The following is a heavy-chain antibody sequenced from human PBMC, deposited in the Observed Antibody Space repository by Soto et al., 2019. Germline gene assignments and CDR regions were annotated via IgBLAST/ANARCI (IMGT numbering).Heavy chain of an antibody. J-gene: IGHJ4*02. CDR2: IVPIYRTA. CDR1: GGTFSSYR. V-gene: IGHV1-69*13. D-gene: IGHD5-18*01. CDR3: ARNSGYSYGVVLDY. Sequence: SVKVSCKASGGTFSSYRINWVRQAPGQGLEWVGGIVPIYRTADYAQKFQGRVTITADESARTSYMELRSLRSQDTAVYYCARNSGYSYGVVLDYWGQGTLVTVSS.